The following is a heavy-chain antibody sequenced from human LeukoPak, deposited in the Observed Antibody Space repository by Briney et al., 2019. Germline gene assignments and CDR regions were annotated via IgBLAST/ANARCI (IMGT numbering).Heavy chain of an antibody. Sequence: SETLSLTCTVSGGSISSYYWSWIRQPPGKGLEWIGYIYYSGSTYYNPSLKSRVTISVDTSKNQFSLKLSSVTAADTAVYYCARASYGEIDYWGQGTLVTVSS. CDR2: IYYSGST. V-gene: IGHV4-59*12. D-gene: IGHD4-17*01. CDR3: ARASYGEIDY. CDR1: GGSISSYY. J-gene: IGHJ4*02.